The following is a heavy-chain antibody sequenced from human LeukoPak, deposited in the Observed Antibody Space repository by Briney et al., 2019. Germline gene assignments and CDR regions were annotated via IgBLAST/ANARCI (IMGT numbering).Heavy chain of an antibody. CDR3: ARTKMLLVVSDGFDI. D-gene: IGHD2-8*01. Sequence: PSETLSLTCTVSGGSISSYYWSWIRQPPGKGLEWIGYIYYSGSTNYNPSLESRVSISIDTSKNQFSLKLSSVTAADTAVYYCARTKMLLVVSDGFDIWGPGTMVTVSS. V-gene: IGHV4-59*08. J-gene: IGHJ3*02. CDR2: IYYSGST. CDR1: GGSISSYY.